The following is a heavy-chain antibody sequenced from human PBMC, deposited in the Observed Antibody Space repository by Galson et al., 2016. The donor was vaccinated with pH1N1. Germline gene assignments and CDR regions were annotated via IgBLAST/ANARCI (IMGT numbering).Heavy chain of an antibody. J-gene: IGHJ4*02. D-gene: IGHD6-13*01. Sequence: LRHSCAASGFTFSSYGFHWVRQAPGKGLEWVAVISYDGSNKYYADSVKGRFTISRDNSKNTLYLQMNSLRAEDTAVYYCAKVVRGSSWPSFDYWGQGTLVTVSS. CDR2: ISYDGSNK. CDR3: AKVVRGSSWPSFDY. CDR1: GFTFSSYG. V-gene: IGHV3-30*18.